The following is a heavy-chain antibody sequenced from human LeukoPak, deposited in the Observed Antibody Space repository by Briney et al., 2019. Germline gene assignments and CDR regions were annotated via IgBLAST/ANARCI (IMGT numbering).Heavy chain of an antibody. V-gene: IGHV4-59*08. CDR1: GGSISSYY. D-gene: IGHD4-17*01. Sequence: SETLSLTCTVSGGSISSYYWSWIRQPPGKGLKWIGYIYYSGSTNYNPSLKSRVTVSVDTSKNQFSLKLSSVTAADTAVYYCARLRDYGDPTAHYYYGMDVWGQGTTVTVSS. CDR2: IYYSGST. CDR3: ARLRDYGDPTAHYYYGMDV. J-gene: IGHJ6*02.